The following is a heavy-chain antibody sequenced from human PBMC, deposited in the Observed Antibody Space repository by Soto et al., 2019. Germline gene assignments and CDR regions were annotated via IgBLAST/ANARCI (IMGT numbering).Heavy chain of an antibody. CDR3: AREWKYYYDSSGYWVPDY. D-gene: IGHD3-22*01. J-gene: IGHJ4*02. Sequence: GGSLRLSCAASGFTFSSYSMNWVRQAPGKGLEWVSSISSSSSYIYYADSVKGRFTISRDNAKNSLYLQMNSLRAEDTAVYYCAREWKYYYDSSGYWVPDYWGQGTLVTVSS. CDR1: GFTFSSYS. V-gene: IGHV3-21*01. CDR2: ISSSSSYI.